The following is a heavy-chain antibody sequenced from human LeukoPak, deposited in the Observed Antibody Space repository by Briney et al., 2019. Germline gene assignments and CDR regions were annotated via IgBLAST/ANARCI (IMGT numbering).Heavy chain of an antibody. J-gene: IGHJ4*02. CDR3: ARGDSSGYYKPFYFDY. Sequence: GGSLRLSCSASGFRLSSYEMSWVRQAPGTGLEWVSYINDNGYTIYYADSVEGRFTISRDNAQNSLSLQMNGLRAEDTAVYYCARGDSSGYYKPFYFDYWGQGTLVTVSS. D-gene: IGHD3-22*01. V-gene: IGHV3-48*03. CDR2: INDNGYTI. CDR1: GFRLSSYE.